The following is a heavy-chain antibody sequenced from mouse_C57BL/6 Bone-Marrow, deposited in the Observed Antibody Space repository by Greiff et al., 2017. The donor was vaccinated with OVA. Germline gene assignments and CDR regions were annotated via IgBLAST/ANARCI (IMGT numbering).Heavy chain of an antibody. Sequence: QVQLQQPGAELVKPGASVKLSCKASGYTFTSYWMHWVKQRPGQGLEWIGMIHPNSGSTNYNEKFKSKATLTVDKSSSTAYMQRSSLTSEDSAVYYCARWGLCYDYDDYAMDYWGQGTSVTVSS. V-gene: IGHV1-64*01. CDR2: IHPNSGST. CDR3: ARWGLCYDYDDYAMDY. J-gene: IGHJ4*01. CDR1: GYTFTSYW. D-gene: IGHD2-4*01.